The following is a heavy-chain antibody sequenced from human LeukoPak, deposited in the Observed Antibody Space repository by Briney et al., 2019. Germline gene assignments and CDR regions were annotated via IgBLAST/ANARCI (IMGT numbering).Heavy chain of an antibody. CDR2: INHSGST. Sequence: SETLSLTCAVYGGSFSGYYWSWIRQPPGKGLEWIGEINHSGSTNYNPFLKSRVTISVDTSKNQFSLKLSSVTAADTAVYYCARRYCSSTSCYNGGFDPWGQGTLVTVSS. V-gene: IGHV4-34*01. D-gene: IGHD2-2*02. CDR3: ARRYCSSTSCYNGGFDP. CDR1: GGSFSGYY. J-gene: IGHJ5*02.